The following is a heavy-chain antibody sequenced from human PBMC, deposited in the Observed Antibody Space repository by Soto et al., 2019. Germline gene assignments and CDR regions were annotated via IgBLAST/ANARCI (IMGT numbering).Heavy chain of an antibody. J-gene: IGHJ4*02. Sequence: QITLKESGPTLVKPTQTLTLTCTFSGFSLSTSGVGVGWIRQPPGKALEWLALIYWDDDKRYSPSLKSRLTIXXDXSXXQLVLTMTNVDPVDTATYYCAHSIAAAGTGVRADYWGQGTLVTVSS. CDR3: AHSIAAAGTGVRADY. CDR1: GFSLSTSGVG. CDR2: IYWDDDK. D-gene: IGHD6-13*01. V-gene: IGHV2-5*02.